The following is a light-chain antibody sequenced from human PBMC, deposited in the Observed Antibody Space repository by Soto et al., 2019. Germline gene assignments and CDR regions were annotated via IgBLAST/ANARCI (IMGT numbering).Light chain of an antibody. CDR3: QHYNNWPPLT. Sequence: EIVMTQSPATLSVSPGERATLSCRPSQSVSSNLAWYQQKPGQAPRLLIYGASTRATGIPARFSGSGSGTEFTLTISSLQSEDFAVYSCQHYNNWPPLTFGGGTKVEIK. J-gene: IGKJ4*01. CDR2: GAS. CDR1: QSVSSN. V-gene: IGKV3-15*01.